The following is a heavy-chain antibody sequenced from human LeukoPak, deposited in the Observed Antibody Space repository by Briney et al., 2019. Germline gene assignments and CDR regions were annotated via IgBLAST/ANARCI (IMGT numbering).Heavy chain of an antibody. V-gene: IGHV3-74*01. CDR1: VFTVSIDC. D-gene: IGHD2-2*01. Sequence: GGSLRLSCAASVFTVSIDCGHCVREAPGRGGVWVSRINSDVGGTSYAESVKGRVTISRDNAKNTLYLQMKSVRAEETAVYYCARLRKCYSTTSCANHFDYWGQGTLVTASS. CDR2: INSDVGGT. J-gene: IGHJ4*02. CDR3: ARLRKCYSTTSCANHFDY.